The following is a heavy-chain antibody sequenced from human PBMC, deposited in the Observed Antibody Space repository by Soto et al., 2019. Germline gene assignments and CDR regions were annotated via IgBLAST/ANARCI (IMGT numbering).Heavy chain of an antibody. CDR1: GFTFSSYS. CDR2: ISSSSSYI. J-gene: IGHJ6*03. V-gene: IGHV3-21*01. Sequence: EVQLVESGGGLVKPGGSLRLSCAASGFTFSSYSMNWVRQAPGKGLEWVSSISSSSSYIYYADSVKGRFTISRDNAKNSLSLQMNRLRAEDAAVYYCARDHVRPQRVQGYYYYYYYMGVWGKGTTVTVSS. D-gene: IGHD6-6*01. CDR3: ARDHVRPQRVQGYYYYYYYMGV.